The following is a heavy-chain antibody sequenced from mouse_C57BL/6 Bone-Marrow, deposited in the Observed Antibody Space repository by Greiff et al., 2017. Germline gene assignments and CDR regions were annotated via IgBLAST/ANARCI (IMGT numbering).Heavy chain of an antibody. D-gene: IGHD3-2*02. CDR3: STDQATFYAMDY. CDR1: GYTFTSYY. V-gene: IGHV1-64*01. Sequence: VQLQQPGAELVKPGASVKLSCKASGYTFTSYYMHWVKQRPGHGLEWIGMIHPNSGSTNYNEKFKSKATLTVYKSSSTAYMQRSSLTSEDSAIYHCSTDQATFYAMDYWGQGTSVTVSS. J-gene: IGHJ4*01. CDR2: IHPNSGST.